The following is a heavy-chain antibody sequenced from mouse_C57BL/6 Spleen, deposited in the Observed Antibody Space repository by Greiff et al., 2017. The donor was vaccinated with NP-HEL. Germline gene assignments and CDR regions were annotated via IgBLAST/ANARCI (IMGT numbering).Heavy chain of an antibody. CDR1: GYTFTSYC. Sequence: LQASGAELARPGASVKLSCKASGYTFTSYCISWVKQRTGQGLEYIGEIYPRSGNTSYNEKFKGKATLTADKSSSTAYMELRSLTSEDSAVYFCAFYYDYDGGFAYWGQGTLVTVSA. V-gene: IGHV1-81*01. D-gene: IGHD2-4*01. CDR2: IYPRSGNT. CDR3: AFYYDYDGGFAY. J-gene: IGHJ3*01.